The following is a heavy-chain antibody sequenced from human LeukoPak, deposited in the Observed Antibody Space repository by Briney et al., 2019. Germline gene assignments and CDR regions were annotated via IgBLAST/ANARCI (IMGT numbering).Heavy chain of an antibody. CDR1: GGTFSSYA. D-gene: IGHD4-17*01. V-gene: IGHV1-69*13. Sequence: SVKVSCKASGGTFSSYAISWVRQTPGQGLEWMGGIIPIFGTANYAQKFQGRATITADESTSTAYMELSSLRSEDTAVYYCAILRGDYDNRQFDYWGQGTLVTVSS. CDR2: IIPIFGTA. J-gene: IGHJ4*02. CDR3: AILRGDYDNRQFDY.